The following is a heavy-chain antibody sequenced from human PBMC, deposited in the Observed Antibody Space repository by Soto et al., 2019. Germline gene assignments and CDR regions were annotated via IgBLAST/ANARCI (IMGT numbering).Heavy chain of an antibody. CDR2: IYYSGST. D-gene: IGHD6-13*01. Sequence: SETLSLTCTVSGGSISSYYWSWIRQPPGKGLEWIGYIYYSGSTNYNPSLKSRVTISVDTSKNQFSLKLSSVTAADTAVYYCARIDSSSWTNSYYYCGMDVWGQGTTVTVSS. J-gene: IGHJ6*02. V-gene: IGHV4-59*01. CDR1: GGSISSYY. CDR3: ARIDSSSWTNSYYYCGMDV.